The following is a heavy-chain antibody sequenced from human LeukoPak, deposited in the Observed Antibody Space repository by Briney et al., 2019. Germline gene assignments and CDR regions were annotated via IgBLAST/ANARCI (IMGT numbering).Heavy chain of an antibody. V-gene: IGHV4-34*01. Sequence: SETLSLTCTVSGGSINSYYWSWIRQSPGKGLEWIAEINHSGSTNYNPSLKSRVTISADTSKNQFSLRLSSVTAADTAVYYCARLQFLSGGYYAFDSWGQGSQVSVSS. CDR2: INHSGST. CDR1: GGSINSYY. D-gene: IGHD3-3*01. J-gene: IGHJ4*02. CDR3: ARLQFLSGGYYAFDS.